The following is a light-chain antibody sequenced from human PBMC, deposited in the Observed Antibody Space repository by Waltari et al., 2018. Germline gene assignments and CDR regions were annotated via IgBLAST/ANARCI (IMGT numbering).Light chain of an antibody. Sequence: QSVLTQSPSVSGAPGQRVTISCTGSSSNVGAGSDVQWYQQLPGTAPKLLIYGNTNRPSVVPDRFSASKSGTSASLAITGLQAEDEADYYCQSYDSSLSGWVFGGGTKLTVL. CDR1: SSNVGAGSD. CDR3: QSYDSSLSGWV. V-gene: IGLV1-40*01. CDR2: GNT. J-gene: IGLJ3*02.